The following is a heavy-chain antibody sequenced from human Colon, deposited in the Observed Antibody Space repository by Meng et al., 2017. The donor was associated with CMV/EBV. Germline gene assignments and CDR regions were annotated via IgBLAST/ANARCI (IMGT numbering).Heavy chain of an antibody. CDR1: GFTFSSYA. CDR3: ARWVKSYYYGMDV. J-gene: IGHJ6*02. CDR2: ISAGSGYI. Sequence: GGSLRLSCAASGFTFSSYAMNWVRQAPGKGLEWISSISAGSGYIYYADSVKGRFTISRDNAKNSLYLQMNSLRAEDTAVYYCARWVKSYYYGMDVWGQGTTVTVSS. V-gene: IGHV3-21*01.